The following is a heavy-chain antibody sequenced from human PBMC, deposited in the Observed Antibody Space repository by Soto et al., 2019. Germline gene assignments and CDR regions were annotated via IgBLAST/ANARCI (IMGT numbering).Heavy chain of an antibody. D-gene: IGHD5-18*01. Sequence: QAQLVQSGAEVRKPGASVKVSCKASGYTFYSHSISWVRQAPGQGLEWMGRINADYGNTQYAQKFRGRVTMTTDTSTTTVYMELTNLRSDDTAVYYCARCIHGDYYCGMDVWGQGTTVTVSS. CDR3: ARCIHGDYYCGMDV. V-gene: IGHV1-18*01. CDR2: INADYGNT. CDR1: GYTFYSHS. J-gene: IGHJ6*02.